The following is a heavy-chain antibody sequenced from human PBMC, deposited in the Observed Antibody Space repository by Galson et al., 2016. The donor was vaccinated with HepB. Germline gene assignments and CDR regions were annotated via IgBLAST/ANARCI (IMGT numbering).Heavy chain of an antibody. J-gene: IGHJ4*02. D-gene: IGHD5-18*01. Sequence: SLRLSCAASGFIFEDYVMHWVRQRPGKGLEWVAGINWNSGDMEYEASVKGRYTISRDNAKRSMYLQMNTLRPEDTALYYCTKGKGTGMVTQFDSWGQGTLLTVSS. CDR3: TKGKGTGMVTQFDS. CDR1: GFIFEDYV. CDR2: INWNSGDM. V-gene: IGHV3-9*01.